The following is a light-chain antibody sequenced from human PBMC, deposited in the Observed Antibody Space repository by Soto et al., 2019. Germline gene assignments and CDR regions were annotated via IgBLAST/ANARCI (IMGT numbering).Light chain of an antibody. J-gene: IGKJ1*01. CDR2: GAS. CDR1: QSVRSTS. CDR3: QQYGSSSWT. Sequence: EIVLTQSPGTLSLSPGERATLSCRASQSVRSTSLVWYQQKPGQAPRLLIYGASSRATGIPDRFSGSGPGTDFTLTISRLEPEDSAVYYCQQYGSSSWTFGQGTRVEIK. V-gene: IGKV3-20*01.